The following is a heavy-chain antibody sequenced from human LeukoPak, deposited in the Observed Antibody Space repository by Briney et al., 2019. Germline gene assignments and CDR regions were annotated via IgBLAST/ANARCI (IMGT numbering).Heavy chain of an antibody. CDR1: GGSISSSSYY. CDR3: ARASVRWELIFDY. D-gene: IGHD1-26*01. J-gene: IGHJ4*02. Sequence: SETLSLTCTVSGGSISSSSYYWGWIRQPPGKGLEWIGSIYYSGSTYYNPSLKSRVTISVVTSKNRFSLKLSSVTAADTAVYYCARASVRWELIFDYWGQGTLVTVSS. CDR2: IYYSGST. V-gene: IGHV4-39*07.